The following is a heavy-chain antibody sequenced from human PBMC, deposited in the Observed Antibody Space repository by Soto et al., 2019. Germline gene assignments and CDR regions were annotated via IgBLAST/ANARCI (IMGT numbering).Heavy chain of an antibody. J-gene: IGHJ4*02. CDR2: IWYDGSNK. V-gene: IGHV3-33*01. D-gene: IGHD6-6*01. Sequence: PGGSLRLSCAASGFTFSSYGMHWVRQAPGKGLEWVAVIWYDGSNKYYADSVKGRFTISRDNSKNTLYLQMNSLRAEDTAVYYCARDDIKFGIAARFGSYWGQGTLVTVSS. CDR3: ARDDIKFGIAARFGSY. CDR1: GFTFSSYG.